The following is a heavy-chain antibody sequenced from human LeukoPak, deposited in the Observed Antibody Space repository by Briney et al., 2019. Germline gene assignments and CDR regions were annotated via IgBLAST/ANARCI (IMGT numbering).Heavy chain of an antibody. CDR3: ARAPGIAVAGTCFDY. V-gene: IGHV3-21*01. CDR1: GFTFSIYS. Sequence: GGSLRLSCAASGFTFSIYSMNWVRQAPGKGLEWVSSISSSSSYIYYADSVKGRFTISRDNAKNSLYLQMNSLRAEDTAVYYCARAPGIAVAGTCFDYWGQGTLVTVSS. CDR2: ISSSSSYI. J-gene: IGHJ4*02. D-gene: IGHD6-19*01.